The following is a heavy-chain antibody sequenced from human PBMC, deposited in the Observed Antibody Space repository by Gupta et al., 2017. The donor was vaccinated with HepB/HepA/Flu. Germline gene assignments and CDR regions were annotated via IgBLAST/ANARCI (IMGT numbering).Heavy chain of an antibody. CDR1: GYTFTGLD. CDR3: ARGVIEGVDV. J-gene: IGHJ6*02. CDR2: VSPNSGLT. Sequence: QVQLVQSGAEVKQPGDSVKVSCKASGYTFTGLDINWVRQATGQEPEWMGWVSPNSGLTAYAQKFQGRVTMTRDASIATAYMKLSGLTSEDTAVYYCARGVIEGVDVWGQGTSVTVSS. V-gene: IGHV1-8*01.